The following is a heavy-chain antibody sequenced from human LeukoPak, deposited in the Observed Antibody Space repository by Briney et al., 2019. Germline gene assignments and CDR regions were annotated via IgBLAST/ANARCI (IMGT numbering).Heavy chain of an antibody. D-gene: IGHD5-24*01. J-gene: IGHJ4*02. CDR2: IEIDGGNT. Sequence: GSLRLSCAASGFTFSDYSMNWVRQAPGKGREWISYIEIDGGNTNYADSVQGRFTISGDKAKNSLYLQMNSLGVEDTAVYYCARDYKYDFDNWGQGTLVTVSS. CDR3: ARDYKYDFDN. V-gene: IGHV3-48*01. CDR1: GFTFSDYS.